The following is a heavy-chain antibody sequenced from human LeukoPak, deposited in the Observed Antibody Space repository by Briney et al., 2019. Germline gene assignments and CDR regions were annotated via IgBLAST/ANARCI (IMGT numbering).Heavy chain of an antibody. J-gene: IGHJ4*02. Sequence: PGGSLRLSCAVSVLYFTDAWMSWVRLAPGKGPEWVGRIKSNVDGGTADYMTPVKGRFTISRDDSKNTLYLQLNSLKTGDTAICYCMADPLHQGGVDYWGQGTLVTVSS. D-gene: IGHD3-16*01. CDR2: IKSNVDGGTA. CDR3: MADPLHQGGVDY. CDR1: VLYFTDAW. V-gene: IGHV3-15*01.